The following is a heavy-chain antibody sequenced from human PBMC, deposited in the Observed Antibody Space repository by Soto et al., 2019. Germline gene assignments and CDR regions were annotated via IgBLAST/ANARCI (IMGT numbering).Heavy chain of an antibody. CDR2: SSNSGSFT. Sequence: GGSLRLSCAASGFTFSDHYMSWIRQAPGKGLEWIGYSSNSGSFTRYADSVKGRFSISRDNAKNSLYLQMNSLRAEDTAVYYCARDDYGGFDYWGQGTLVTVSS. CDR3: ARDDYGGFDY. D-gene: IGHD4-17*01. J-gene: IGHJ4*02. CDR1: GFTFSDHY. V-gene: IGHV3-11*06.